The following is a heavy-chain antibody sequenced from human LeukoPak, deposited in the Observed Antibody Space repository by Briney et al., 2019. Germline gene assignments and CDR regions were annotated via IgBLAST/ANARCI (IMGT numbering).Heavy chain of an antibody. CDR1: GYSFPSYW. Sequence: GESLKLSCQGSGYSFPSYWIGWVRQMPGKGLEWMGIIYPGDSDTRYSPSFQGQVTLSADKSISTAYLQWSSLKASDTAMYYCARHDAARGYYYYGMDVWGQGTTVTVSS. V-gene: IGHV5-51*01. J-gene: IGHJ6*02. CDR2: IYPGDSDT. CDR3: ARHDAARGYYYYGMDV. D-gene: IGHD6-6*01.